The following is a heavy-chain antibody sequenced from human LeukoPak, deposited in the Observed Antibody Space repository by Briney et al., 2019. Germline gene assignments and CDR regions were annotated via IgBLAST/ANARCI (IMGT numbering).Heavy chain of an antibody. J-gene: IGHJ6*02. Sequence: TGGSLRLSCAASGFTFSSYAMSWVRQAPGKGLEWVSAISGSGGSTYYADSAKGRFTISRDNSKNTLYLQMNSLRAEDTAVYYCAKDLGRYCSSTSCYWFGMDVWGQGTTVTVSS. CDR1: GFTFSSYA. V-gene: IGHV3-23*01. D-gene: IGHD2-2*01. CDR2: ISGSGGST. CDR3: AKDLGRYCSSTSCYWFGMDV.